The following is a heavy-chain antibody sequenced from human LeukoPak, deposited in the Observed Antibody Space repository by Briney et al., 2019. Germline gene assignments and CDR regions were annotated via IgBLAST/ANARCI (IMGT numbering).Heavy chain of an antibody. D-gene: IGHD3-22*01. CDR1: GGSLSGYY. CDR3: ARLGTGYDSSGYSIGWFDP. V-gene: IGHV4-34*01. CDR2: INHSGST. J-gene: IGHJ5*02. Sequence: SETLSLTCAVYGGSLSGYYWSWIRQPPGKGLEWIGEINHSGSTNYNPSLKSRVTISVDTSKNQFSLKLSSVTAADTAVYYCARLGTGYDSSGYSIGWFDPWGQGTLVTVSS.